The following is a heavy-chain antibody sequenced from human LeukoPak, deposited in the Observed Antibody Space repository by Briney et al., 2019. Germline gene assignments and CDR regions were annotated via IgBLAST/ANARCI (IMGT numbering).Heavy chain of an antibody. V-gene: IGHV2-5*02. Sequence: ESGPTLVKPTQTLTLTRTFSGFSLSTSGVGVGWIRQPPGKALEWIALTFWDDEKRYSSSLESRLTITKYTSRNQVVLTMTNVDPADTATYFCAQRRRYCIGGTCAYNFDQWGQGVLVTVSS. CDR1: GFSLSTSGVG. D-gene: IGHD2-15*01. CDR2: TFWDDEK. J-gene: IGHJ4*02. CDR3: AQRRRYCIGGTCAYNFDQ.